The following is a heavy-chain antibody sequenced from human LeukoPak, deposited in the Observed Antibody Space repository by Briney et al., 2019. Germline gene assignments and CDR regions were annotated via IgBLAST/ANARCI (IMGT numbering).Heavy chain of an antibody. V-gene: IGHV1-18*01. D-gene: IGHD3-3*01. J-gene: IGHJ5*02. CDR1: GYTFTSYG. CDR3: ARLYYDFWSGSFDP. Sequence: GASVKVSCKASGYTFTSYGISWVRQAPGQGLEWMGWISAYNGNTNYAQKLQGRVTMTTDTSTSTAYMELRSLRSDDTAVYYCARLYYDFWSGSFDPWGQGTLVTVSS. CDR2: ISAYNGNT.